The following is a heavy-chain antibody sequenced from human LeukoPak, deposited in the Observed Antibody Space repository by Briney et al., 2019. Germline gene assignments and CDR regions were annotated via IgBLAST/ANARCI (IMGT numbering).Heavy chain of an antibody. Sequence: GGSLRLSCAACGFTFAEYTMHWVRQAPGKGLEWVSLISWNGARIHYGDSVKGRFTISRDNSKNSLYLQMNSLRTEDTALYYCVKDLVAASENVRGWYPMDYWGQGTLVTVSS. J-gene: IGHJ4*02. CDR2: ISWNGARI. V-gene: IGHV3-43*01. D-gene: IGHD6-19*01. CDR3: VKDLVAASENVRGWYPMDY. CDR1: GFTFAEYT.